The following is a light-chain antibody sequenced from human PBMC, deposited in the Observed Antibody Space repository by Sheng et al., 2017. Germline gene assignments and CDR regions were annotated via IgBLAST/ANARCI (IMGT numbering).Light chain of an antibody. J-gene: IGKJ2*01. CDR3: QQVTIYPYT. CDR1: QTISTY. V-gene: IGKV1-9*01. Sequence: TQSPATLSLSPGDTATLSCKASQTISTYLAWYQQKPGQAPKLLIYAASTLQSGVPSRFSGSGSGTDFTLTISSLQPEDFATYYCQQVTIYPYTFGQGTKLEI. CDR2: AAS.